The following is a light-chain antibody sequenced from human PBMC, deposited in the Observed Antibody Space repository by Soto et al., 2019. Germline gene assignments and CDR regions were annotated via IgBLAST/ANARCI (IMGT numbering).Light chain of an antibody. Sequence: EIVMTQSPATLSVSPGGGATLSCRASQSVSSNLAWYQQKPGQAPRLLIYGASTRATDIPARFSGSGSGTEFTLTIRSLQSEDFAVYYCQQYNNWPLTFGGGTKVEI. J-gene: IGKJ4*01. CDR2: GAS. V-gene: IGKV3-15*01. CDR1: QSVSSN. CDR3: QQYNNWPLT.